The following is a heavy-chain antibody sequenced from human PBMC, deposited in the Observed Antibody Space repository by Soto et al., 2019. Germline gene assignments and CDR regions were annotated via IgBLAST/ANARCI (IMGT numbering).Heavy chain of an antibody. V-gene: IGHV3-74*01. CDR1: GFSLSNYW. CDR2: LNRDGSST. D-gene: IGHD2-2*01. CDR3: ARGGSSSPRCMDV. J-gene: IGHJ6*02. Sequence: GGSLRLSCAASGFSLSNYWMHWVRQGPGKGLVWVSRLNRDGSSTDYADSVKGRFAISRDIAKSTVYLQMNSLRAEDTAVYYCARGGSSSPRCMDVWGQGTTVTASS.